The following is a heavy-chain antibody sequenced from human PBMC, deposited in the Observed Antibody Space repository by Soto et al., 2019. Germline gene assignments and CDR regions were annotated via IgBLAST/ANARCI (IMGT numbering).Heavy chain of an antibody. V-gene: IGHV4-34*01. CDR3: ASPVECRTTSCIR. J-gene: IGHJ4*02. CDR1: GGTFSGYY. D-gene: IGHD2-2*01. CDR2: INHSGST. Sequence: PSETLSLTCAVYGGTFSGYYWSWIRQHPGKGLEWIGEINHSGSTNYNPSLKSRVTISVDTSKNQFSLKLSSVTAADTAVYYCASPVECRTTSCIRWGQGTLVTVSS.